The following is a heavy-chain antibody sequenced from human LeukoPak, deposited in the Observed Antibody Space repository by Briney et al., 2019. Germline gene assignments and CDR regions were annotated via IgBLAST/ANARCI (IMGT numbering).Heavy chain of an antibody. D-gene: IGHD3-22*01. CDR1: GGSFSGYY. V-gene: IGHV4-34*01. CDR3: ARARTWGYDSSGYYDY. J-gene: IGHJ4*02. Sequence: ASETLSLTCAVYGGSFSGYYWSWIRQPPGKGLEWIGEINHSGSTNYNPSLKSRVTMSVDTSKNQFSLKLSSVTAADTAVYYCARARTWGYDSSGYYDYWGQGTLVTVSS. CDR2: INHSGST.